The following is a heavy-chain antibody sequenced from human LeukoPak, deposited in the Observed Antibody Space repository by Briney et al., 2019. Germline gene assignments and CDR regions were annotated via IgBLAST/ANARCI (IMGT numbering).Heavy chain of an antibody. J-gene: IGHJ4*02. CDR3: ARLVYGDYFDY. V-gene: IGHV4-39*01. D-gene: IGHD4-17*01. CDR1: GGSISSSSYY. Sequence: PSETLSLACTVSGGSISSSSYYWGWIRQPPGKGLEWIRSIYYSGSTYYNPSLKSRVTISVDTSKNQFSLKLSSVTAADTAVYYCARLVYGDYFDYWGQGTLVTVSS. CDR2: IYYSGST.